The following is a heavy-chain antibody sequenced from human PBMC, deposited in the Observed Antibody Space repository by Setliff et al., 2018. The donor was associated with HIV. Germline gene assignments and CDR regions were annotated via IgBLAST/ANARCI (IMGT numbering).Heavy chain of an antibody. D-gene: IGHD3-10*01. J-gene: IGHJ4*02. V-gene: IGHV4-39*07. CDR1: GGSISSGTYY. CDR3: ARGLNSYGSGSYLPLGY. Sequence: PSETLSLTCTVSGGSISSGTYYWTWIRQPPGKGLEWIGEINHSGNTNYKESLKSRVTISIDTSKNQFSLKLNSVIAADTAVYYCARGLNSYGSGSYLPLGYWGQGTLVTVSS. CDR2: INHSGNT.